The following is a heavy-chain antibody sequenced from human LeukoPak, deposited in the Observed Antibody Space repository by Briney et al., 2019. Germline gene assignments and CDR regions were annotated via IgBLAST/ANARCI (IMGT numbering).Heavy chain of an antibody. Sequence: GRSLRLSCAASGFTFDDYAMHWVRQAPGKGLEWVSGISWNSGSIGYADSVKGRSTISRDNAKNSLYLQMNSLRAEDMALYYCAKDRYSSSSGAFDIWGQGTMVTVSS. CDR2: ISWNSGSI. V-gene: IGHV3-9*03. CDR1: GFTFDDYA. CDR3: AKDRYSSSSGAFDI. D-gene: IGHD6-6*01. J-gene: IGHJ3*02.